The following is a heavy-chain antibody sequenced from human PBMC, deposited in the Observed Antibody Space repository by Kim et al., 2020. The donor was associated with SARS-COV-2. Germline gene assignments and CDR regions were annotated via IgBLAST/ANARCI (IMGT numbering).Heavy chain of an antibody. CDR3: ARYRRSGWYDY. CDR2: FVLPGET. V-gene: IGHV3-13*01. J-gene: IGHJ4*02. Sequence: GGSLRLSCAASGFTFSNYDMHWVRQPTGKGLDWFPLFVLPGETSYAGSVKGRPTISREIAKNSLYLQMNSLRAGDTAIYYCARYRRSGWYDYWGQGTLVTVSS. CDR1: GFTFSNYD. D-gene: IGHD6-19*01.